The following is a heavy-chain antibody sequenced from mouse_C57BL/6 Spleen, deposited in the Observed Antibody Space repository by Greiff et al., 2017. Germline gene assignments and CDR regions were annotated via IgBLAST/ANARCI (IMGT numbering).Heavy chain of an antibody. CDR2: IYPGSGNT. D-gene: IGHD1-1*01. CDR3: ARSPDYYGSSHWYFDV. J-gene: IGHJ1*03. V-gene: IGHV1-66*01. Sequence: QVQLKESGPELVKPGASVKISCKASGYSFTSYYIHWVKQRPGQGLEWIGWIYPGSGNTKYNEKFKGKATLTADTSSSTAYMQLSSLTSEDSAVYYCARSPDYYGSSHWYFDVWGTGTTVTVSS. CDR1: GYSFTSYY.